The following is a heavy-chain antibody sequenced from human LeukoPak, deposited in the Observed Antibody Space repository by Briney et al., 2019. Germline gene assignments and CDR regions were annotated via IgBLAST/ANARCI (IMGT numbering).Heavy chain of an antibody. V-gene: IGHV3-48*01. Sequence: GGSLRLSCEVSGFNFRTYSMDWVRQAPGKGLQWVSYISAEGATIYYAEDVRGRFTISRDDAKNSLYLDMSNLRVDDTAVYYCARDRVGTRGDYWGQGTLVTVS. CDR2: ISAEGATI. CDR3: ARDRVGTRGDY. D-gene: IGHD1-26*01. J-gene: IGHJ4*02. CDR1: GFNFRTYS.